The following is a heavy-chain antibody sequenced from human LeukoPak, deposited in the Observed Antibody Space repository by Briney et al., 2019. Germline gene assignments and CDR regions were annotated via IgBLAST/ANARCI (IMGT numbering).Heavy chain of an antibody. J-gene: IGHJ4*02. CDR3: ARQIGVYIYD. CDR1: RFTLRSFD. D-gene: IGHD3-22*01. Sequence: PGGSLRLSCAASRFTLRSFDMHWVPQAPGKGLEGVTFIRFDGSNKYYADSVQGRFTISRDHSKNRLYLQISSLRPEDTAVYYCARQIGVYIYDWGQGTLVTVST. V-gene: IGHV3-30*02. CDR2: IRFDGSNK.